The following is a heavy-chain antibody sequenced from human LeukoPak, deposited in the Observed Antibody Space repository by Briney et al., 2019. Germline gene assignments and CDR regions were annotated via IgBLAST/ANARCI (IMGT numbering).Heavy chain of an antibody. CDR1: GGSISSGGYS. Sequence: SQTLSLTCAVSGGSISSGGYSWSWIRQPPGKGLEWIGYIYNSGTTYYNPSLKSRVTISVDTSKNQFSLKLNSMSAADTAVYYCVEAPNPYYFDDWGQGTLVTVSS. CDR3: VEAPNPYYFDD. J-gene: IGHJ4*02. CDR2: IYNSGTT. V-gene: IGHV4-30-2*05. D-gene: IGHD5-24*01.